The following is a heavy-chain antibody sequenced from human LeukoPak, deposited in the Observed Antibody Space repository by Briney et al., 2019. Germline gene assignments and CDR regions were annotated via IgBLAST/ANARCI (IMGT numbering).Heavy chain of an antibody. CDR3: ARQYIAAAALDY. CDR1: GYSFSSYW. V-gene: IGHV5-51*01. J-gene: IGHJ4*02. CDR2: IYPGDSDT. Sequence: GESLKISCKGSGYSFSSYWIGWVRQMPGKGLEWMGIIYPGDSDTRYGPSSQGQVTISADKSISTAYLQWSSLKASDTAMYYCARQYIAAAALDYWGQGTLVTVSS. D-gene: IGHD6-13*01.